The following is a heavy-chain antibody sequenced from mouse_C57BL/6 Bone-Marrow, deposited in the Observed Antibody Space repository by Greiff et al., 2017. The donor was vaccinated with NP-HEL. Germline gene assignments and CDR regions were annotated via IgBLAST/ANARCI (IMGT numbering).Heavy chain of an antibody. Sequence: ESGPGMVKPSQSLSLTCTVTGYSITSGYDWHWIRHFPGNKLEWMGYISYSGSTNYNPSLKSRISITHDTSKNHFFLKLNSVTTEDTATYYCARRGGYDGGQRWFDYWGQGTTLTVSS. CDR3: ARRGGYDGGQRWFDY. CDR2: ISYSGST. D-gene: IGHD2-2*01. J-gene: IGHJ2*01. CDR1: GYSITSGYD. V-gene: IGHV3-1*01.